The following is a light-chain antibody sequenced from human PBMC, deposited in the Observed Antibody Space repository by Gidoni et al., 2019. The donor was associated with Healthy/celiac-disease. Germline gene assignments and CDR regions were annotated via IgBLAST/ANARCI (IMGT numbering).Light chain of an antibody. CDR1: QSVSSSY. Sequence: EIVLTQPPGTLSLSPGERATLSCRASQSVSSSYLAWYQQKPGQAPRLLIYGASSRATGSPARCSGSGSGTDFTLTISRLEPEDFAVYYCQQYGSSPLITFXQXTRLEIK. CDR2: GAS. V-gene: IGKV3-20*01. J-gene: IGKJ5*01. CDR3: QQYGSSPLIT.